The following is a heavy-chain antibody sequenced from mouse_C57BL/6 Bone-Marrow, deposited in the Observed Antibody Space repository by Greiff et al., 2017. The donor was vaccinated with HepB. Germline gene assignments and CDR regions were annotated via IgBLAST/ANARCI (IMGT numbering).Heavy chain of an antibody. Sequence: EVMLVESGGGLVKPGGSLKLSCAASGFTFSSYAMSWVRQTPEKRLEWVATISDGGSYTYYPDNVKGRFTISRDNAKNNLYLQMSHLKSEDTAMYYCARRNYGSSYEGMDYWGQGTSVTVSS. CDR2: ISDGGSYT. CDR3: ARRNYGSSYEGMDY. J-gene: IGHJ4*01. V-gene: IGHV5-4*03. D-gene: IGHD1-1*01. CDR1: GFTFSSYA.